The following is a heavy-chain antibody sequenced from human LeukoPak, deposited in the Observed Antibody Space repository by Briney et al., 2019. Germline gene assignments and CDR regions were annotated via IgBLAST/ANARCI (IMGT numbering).Heavy chain of an antibody. J-gene: IGHJ6*03. CDR1: GGSISTYY. V-gene: IGHV4-59*12. CDR3: TRAASSGPLFTYHMDV. Sequence: SSETLSLTCTVSGGSISTYYWSWIRRPPGKGLEWIGYIYYSGSTNYNPSLKSRVTISVDTSKNQFSLKLTSVTAADTAVYYCTRAASSGPLFTYHMDVWGKGTTVTVSS. D-gene: IGHD3-22*01. CDR2: IYYSGST.